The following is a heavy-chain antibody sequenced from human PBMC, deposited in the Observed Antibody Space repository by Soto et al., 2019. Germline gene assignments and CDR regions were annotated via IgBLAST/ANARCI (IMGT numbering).Heavy chain of an antibody. D-gene: IGHD3-16*01. CDR1: GGSISSGGYY. Sequence: PSETLSLTCTVSGGSISSGGYYWSWIRQHPGKGLEWIGYIYYSGSTYYNPSLKSRVTISVDTSKNQFSLKLSSVTAADTAVYYCARDRMGVALNYYGMAVWGQGTTVTVSS. CDR3: ARDRMGVALNYYGMAV. J-gene: IGHJ6*02. CDR2: IYYSGST. V-gene: IGHV4-31*03.